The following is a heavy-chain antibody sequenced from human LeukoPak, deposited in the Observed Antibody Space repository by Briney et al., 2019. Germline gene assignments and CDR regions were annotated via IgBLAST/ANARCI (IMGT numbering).Heavy chain of an antibody. CDR2: ISAYNGNT. V-gene: IGHV1-18*01. CDR1: GYTFTSYG. D-gene: IGHD1-26*01. J-gene: IGHJ4*02. CDR3: ARGPYSGSYFAPYYFDY. Sequence: ASVKVSCKASGYTFTSYGITWVRQAPGQGLEWMGWISAYNGNTNHAQKPQGRVTMTTDASTSTVYMGLRSLRSDDTAVYYCARGPYSGSYFAPYYFDYWGQGTLVTVSS.